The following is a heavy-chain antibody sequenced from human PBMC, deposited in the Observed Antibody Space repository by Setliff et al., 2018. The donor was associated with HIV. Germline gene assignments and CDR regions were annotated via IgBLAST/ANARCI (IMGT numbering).Heavy chain of an antibody. CDR1: GFSFSDYG. CDR2: ISTSGADT. CDR3: AKDPSDSSSWYYFHY. D-gene: IGHD6-13*01. V-gene: IGHV3-23*01. J-gene: IGHJ4*02. Sequence: GGSLRLSCAASGFSFSDYGMSWVRQAPGKGLEWVSTISTSGADTYDAHSMKGRFTISRDNSKNTLYLQMNSLRADDTAVYYCAKDPSDSSSWYYFHYWGQGALVTVS.